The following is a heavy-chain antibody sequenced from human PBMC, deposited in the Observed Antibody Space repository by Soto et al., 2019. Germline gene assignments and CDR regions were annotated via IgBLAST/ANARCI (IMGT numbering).Heavy chain of an antibody. CDR3: TADIPNISANYGMDV. V-gene: IGHV3-15*07. D-gene: IGHD6-25*01. J-gene: IGHJ6*02. CDR2: IKTKIEGGTT. CDR1: GFIFSNTW. Sequence: EEQLVESGGGLVEPGGSLRLSCAASGFIFSNTWINWVRQAPGKGLEWVGRIKTKIEGGTTNYDAPVKGRFTVSGDDSKNTVYLHMNSLRTEDTDVYYCTADIPNISANYGMDVWGQGTTVTVSS.